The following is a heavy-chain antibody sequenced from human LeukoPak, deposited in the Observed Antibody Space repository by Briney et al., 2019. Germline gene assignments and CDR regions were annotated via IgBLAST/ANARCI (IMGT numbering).Heavy chain of an antibody. V-gene: IGHV4-59*11. D-gene: IGHD3-16*01. J-gene: IGHJ5*02. CDR3: ARGIMMVGP. Sequence: SETLSLTCTVSGGSISSHYWSWIRQPPGKGLEWIGYIYYSGSTNYNPSLKSRVTISVDTSKNQFSLKLSSVTAADTAVYYCARGIMMVGPWGQGTLVTVAS. CDR1: GGSISSHY. CDR2: IYYSGST.